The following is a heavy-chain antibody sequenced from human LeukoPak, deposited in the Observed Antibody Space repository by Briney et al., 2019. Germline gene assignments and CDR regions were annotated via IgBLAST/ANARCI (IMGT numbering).Heavy chain of an antibody. V-gene: IGHV4-4*07. Sequence: SSETLSLTCTVSGGSISSYYWSWVRQPAGKGLEWIGRIYSSGSTYYNPSLKSRVTISVDRSKNQFSLKLSSVTAADTAVYYCARAPPDIVATIGEDYYYYYMDVWGKGTTVTVSS. CDR3: ARAPPDIVATIGEDYYYYYMDV. D-gene: IGHD5-12*01. J-gene: IGHJ6*03. CDR1: GGSISSYY. CDR2: IYSSGST.